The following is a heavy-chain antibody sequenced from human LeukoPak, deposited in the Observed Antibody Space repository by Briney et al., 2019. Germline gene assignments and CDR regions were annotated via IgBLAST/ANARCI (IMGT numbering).Heavy chain of an antibody. D-gene: IGHD3-10*01. V-gene: IGHV4-59*11. Sequence: SETLSLACTVSGGSISSHYWSWIRQPPGKGLEWIGHIYYSGSTNYNPSLKSRVTISVDTSKNQFSLKLSSVTAADTAVYYCARDLSGSVPTTGSYWFDPWGQGTLVTVSS. CDR1: GGSISSHY. CDR3: ARDLSGSVPTTGSYWFDP. CDR2: IYYSGST. J-gene: IGHJ5*02.